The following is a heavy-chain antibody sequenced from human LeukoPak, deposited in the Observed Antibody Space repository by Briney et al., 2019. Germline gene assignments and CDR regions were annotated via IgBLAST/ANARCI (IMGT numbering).Heavy chain of an antibody. Sequence: GGSLRLSCVASGFTASSNYMSWVRPAHGEGLEWDSVTYSGGSTYYADSVKGRFTIPRDNSKDTLYLQMTSLRAEDTAVYYCAREMYSSGWSFGYYYGMDVWGQGTTVTVSS. CDR2: TYSGGST. CDR3: AREMYSSGWSFGYYYGMDV. V-gene: IGHV3-53*01. J-gene: IGHJ6*02. CDR1: GFTASSNY. D-gene: IGHD6-19*01.